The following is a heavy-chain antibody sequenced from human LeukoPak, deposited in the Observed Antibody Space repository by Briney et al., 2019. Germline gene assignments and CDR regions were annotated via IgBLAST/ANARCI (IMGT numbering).Heavy chain of an antibody. V-gene: IGHV3-21*01. CDR2: ISSSSSYI. J-gene: IGHJ4*02. Sequence: GGSLRLSCAASGFTFSSYSMNWVRQAPGKGLEWVSSISSSSSYIYYADSVKGRFTISRDNAKNSLYLQMNSLRAEDTAVYYCARGRRGYSCGSGFDYWGQGTLVTVSS. D-gene: IGHD5-18*01. CDR1: GFTFSSYS. CDR3: ARGRRGYSCGSGFDY.